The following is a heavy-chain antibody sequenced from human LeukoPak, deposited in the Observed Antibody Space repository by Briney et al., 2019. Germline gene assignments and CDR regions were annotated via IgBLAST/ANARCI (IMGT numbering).Heavy chain of an antibody. J-gene: IGHJ4*02. Sequence: GASVKVSCKASGYTFTGYYMHWVRQAPGQGLEWMGWINPNSGGTNYAQKFQGRVTMTRDTSISTAYMELSRLRSDDTAVYYCARDRRRSGTTLSLDYWGQGTLVTVSS. V-gene: IGHV1-2*02. CDR1: GYTFTGYY. CDR2: INPNSGGT. CDR3: ARDRRRSGTTLSLDY. D-gene: IGHD1-7*01.